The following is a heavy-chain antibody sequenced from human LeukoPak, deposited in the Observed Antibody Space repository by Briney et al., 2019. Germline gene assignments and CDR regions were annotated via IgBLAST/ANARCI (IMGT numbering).Heavy chain of an antibody. CDR3: ARVESSSWPLYYYYGMDV. J-gene: IGHJ6*02. CDR1: GYTFTSYG. D-gene: IGHD6-13*01. Sequence: ASVKVSCKASGYTFTSYGISWVRQAPGQGLEWMGWISAYNGNTNYAQKLQGRVTMTTDTSTSTAYMELRSLRSDDTAVYYCARVESSSWPLYYYYGMDVWSQGTTVTVSS. CDR2: ISAYNGNT. V-gene: IGHV1-18*01.